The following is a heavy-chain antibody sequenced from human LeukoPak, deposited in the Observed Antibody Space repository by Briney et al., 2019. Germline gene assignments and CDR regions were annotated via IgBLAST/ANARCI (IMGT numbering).Heavy chain of an antibody. V-gene: IGHV1-46*01. J-gene: IGHJ5*02. CDR3: ARGRSSWYREANWFDP. Sequence: ASVKVSCKASGYTFTSYYMHWVRQAPGQGLEWMGIINPSGGSTSYAQKFQGRVTMTRDTSTSTVYMELSSLRSEDTAVYYCARGRSSWYREANWFDPWGQGTLVTVS. CDR2: INPSGGST. CDR1: GYTFTSYY. D-gene: IGHD6-13*01.